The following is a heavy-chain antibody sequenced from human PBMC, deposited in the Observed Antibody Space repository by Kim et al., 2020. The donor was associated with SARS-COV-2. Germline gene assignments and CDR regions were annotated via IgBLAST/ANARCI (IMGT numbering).Heavy chain of an antibody. J-gene: IGHJ5*02. Sequence: SVKVSCKASGGTFSSYAISWVRQAPGQGLEWMGGIIPIFGTANYAQKFQGRVTITADESTSTAYMELSSLRSEDTAVYYCARSPRLYYYDSSGYYSNWFDPWGQGTLVTVSS. D-gene: IGHD3-22*01. V-gene: IGHV1-69*13. CDR2: IIPIFGTA. CDR1: GGTFSSYA. CDR3: ARSPRLYYYDSSGYYSNWFDP.